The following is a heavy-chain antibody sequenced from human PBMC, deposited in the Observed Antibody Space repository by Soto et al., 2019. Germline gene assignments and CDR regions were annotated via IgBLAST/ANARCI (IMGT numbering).Heavy chain of an antibody. Sequence: SVKVSCKASGGTFSSYAISWVRQAPGQGLEWMGGIIPIFGTANYAQKFQGRVTITADESTSTAYMELSSLRSEDTAVYYCASTRIGVMVAKRAVYSTHIWGQGTMVTLS. J-gene: IGHJ3*02. CDR2: IIPIFGTA. CDR1: GGTFSSYA. CDR3: ASTRIGVMVAKRAVYSTHI. D-gene: IGHD2-8*01. V-gene: IGHV1-69*13.